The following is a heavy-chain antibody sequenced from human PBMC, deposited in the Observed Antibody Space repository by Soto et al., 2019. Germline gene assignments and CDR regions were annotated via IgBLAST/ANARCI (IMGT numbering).Heavy chain of an antibody. V-gene: IGHV1-69*02. CDR1: GGTFSSYT. D-gene: IGHD5-12*01. Sequence: QVQLVQSGAEVKKPGSSVKVSCKASGGTFSSYTISWVRQAPGQGLEWMGRIIPILGIANYAQKFQGRVKISGEKSTSTAYMGLGSLRSEDTGVYYCGRDHSGYDGDDAFDIWGQGTMVTVSS. CDR2: IIPILGIA. CDR3: GRDHSGYDGDDAFDI. J-gene: IGHJ3*02.